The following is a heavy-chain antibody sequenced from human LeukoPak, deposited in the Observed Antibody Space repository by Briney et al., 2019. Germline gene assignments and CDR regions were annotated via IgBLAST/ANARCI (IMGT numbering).Heavy chain of an antibody. CDR2: IIPLFGTA. D-gene: IGHD3-10*01. CDR1: GGTFSSYP. V-gene: IGHV1-69*13. J-gene: IGHJ4*02. Sequence: SVKVSCKASGGTFSSYPISWVRQAPGQGLEWMGGIIPLFGTANYAQKFLGRVIITADESTSTTYMYLSSLKSEDTAVYYCAREWAGYGSGSYYYYWGQGTLVTVSS. CDR3: AREWAGYGSGSYYYY.